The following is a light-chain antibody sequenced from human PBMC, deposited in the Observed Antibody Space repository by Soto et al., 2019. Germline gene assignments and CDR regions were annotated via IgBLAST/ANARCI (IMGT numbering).Light chain of an antibody. CDR1: QSVSSY. J-gene: IGKJ4*01. V-gene: IGKV3-11*01. CDR2: DAS. CDR3: QQRSNWPPLT. Sequence: EIVLTQSPATLSLSPGERATLSCRASQSVSSYLAWYHQKPGQAPRLLIYDASNRATGIPARFSGSGSGTDFTLTISSLEPEDFVVYYCQQRSNWPPLTFGGGTKVEIK.